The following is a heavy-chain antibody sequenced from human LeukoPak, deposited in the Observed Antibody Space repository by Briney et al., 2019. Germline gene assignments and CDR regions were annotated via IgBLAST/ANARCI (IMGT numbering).Heavy chain of an antibody. V-gene: IGHV4-59*01. J-gene: IGHJ4*02. CDR3: ARVEMATIYFDY. Sequence: SETLSLTCTVSGGSISSYYWSWIRQPPGKGLEWIGYIYYSGSTNYNPSLKSRVTISVDTSKNQFSLKLSSVTAADTAVYYCARVEMATIYFDYWGQGTLVTVSS. CDR1: GGSISSYY. CDR2: IYYSGST. D-gene: IGHD5-24*01.